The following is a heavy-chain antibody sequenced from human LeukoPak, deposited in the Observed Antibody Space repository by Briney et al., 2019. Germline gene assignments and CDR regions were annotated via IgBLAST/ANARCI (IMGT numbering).Heavy chain of an antibody. CDR2: IYHSGST. V-gene: IGHV4-38-2*01. D-gene: IGHD6-19*01. Sequence: SETLSLTCAVSGYSISSGYYWGWIRQPPGKGLEWIGSIYHSGSTYYNPSLKSRVTISVDTSKSQFSLKLSSVTAADTAVYYCARGIAVAGRGAFDYWGQGTLVTVSS. CDR1: GYSISSGYY. CDR3: ARGIAVAGRGAFDY. J-gene: IGHJ4*02.